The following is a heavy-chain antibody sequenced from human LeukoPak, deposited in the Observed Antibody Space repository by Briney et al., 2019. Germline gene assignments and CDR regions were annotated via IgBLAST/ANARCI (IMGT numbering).Heavy chain of an antibody. V-gene: IGHV3-30*18. CDR3: AKDSYYYYGMDV. Sequence: QTGGSLRLSCAASGFTFSSYGMHWARQAPGKGLEWVAVISYDGSNKYYADSVKGRFTISRDNSKNTLYLQMNSLRAEDTAVYYCAKDSYYYYGMDVWGQGTTVTVSS. J-gene: IGHJ6*02. CDR2: ISYDGSNK. CDR1: GFTFSSYG.